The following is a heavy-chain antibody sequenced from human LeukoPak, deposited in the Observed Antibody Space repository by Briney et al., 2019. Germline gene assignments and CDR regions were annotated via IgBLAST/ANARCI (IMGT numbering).Heavy chain of an antibody. V-gene: IGHV1-2*06. Sequence: ASVTVSCKASGYTFTGYYMHWVRQAPGQGLEWMGRINPNSGGTNYAQKFQGRVTMTRDTSISTAYMELSRLRSDDTAVYYCASFQSSGWYPAEYFQHWGQGTLVTVSS. CDR1: GYTFTGYY. CDR3: ASFQSSGWYPAEYFQH. D-gene: IGHD6-19*01. J-gene: IGHJ1*01. CDR2: INPNSGGT.